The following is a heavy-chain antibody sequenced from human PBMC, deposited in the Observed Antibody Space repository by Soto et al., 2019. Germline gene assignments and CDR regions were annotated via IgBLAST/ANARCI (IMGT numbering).Heavy chain of an antibody. D-gene: IGHD6-19*01. Sequence: QVQLVESGGGVVQPGRSLRLSCAASGFTFSSYGMHWVRQAPGKGLEWVAVISYDGSNKYYADSVKGRFTISRDNSKNTLYLQMNSLRAEDTAVYYCAKDRGIAVAGTPSEYFQHWGQGTLVTVSS. J-gene: IGHJ1*01. CDR3: AKDRGIAVAGTPSEYFQH. CDR1: GFTFSSYG. V-gene: IGHV3-30*18. CDR2: ISYDGSNK.